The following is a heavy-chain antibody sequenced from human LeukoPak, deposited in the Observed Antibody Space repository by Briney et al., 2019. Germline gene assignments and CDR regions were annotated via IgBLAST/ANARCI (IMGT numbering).Heavy chain of an antibody. V-gene: IGHV1-69*01. J-gene: IGHJ5*02. CDR3: ARDREISARPGGWFDP. Sequence: APVKVSCKVAGGTINNFAISWVWQAPGQGLEWMGGLSPVLATYAQKFQGRVTITADESTDTVYMELGSLTSEDTATYFCARDREISARPGGWFDPWGQGTLVTVSS. D-gene: IGHD6-6*01. CDR1: GGTINNFA. CDR2: LSPVLA.